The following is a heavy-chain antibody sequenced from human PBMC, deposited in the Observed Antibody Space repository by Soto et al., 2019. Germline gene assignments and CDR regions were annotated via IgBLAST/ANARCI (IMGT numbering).Heavy chain of an antibody. J-gene: IGHJ5*02. V-gene: IGHV1-69*01. CDR3: ARFPSSVFWSGPKQMGWFDP. D-gene: IGHD3-3*01. CDR1: GGTFSSYA. CDR2: IIPIFGTA. Sequence: QVQLVQSGAEVKKPGSSVKVSCKASGGTFSSYAISWVRQAPGQGLEWMGGIIPIFGTANYAQKFQGRVTITADESTSKAYMELSSLRSEDTAVYYCARFPSSVFWSGPKQMGWFDPWGQGTLVTVSS.